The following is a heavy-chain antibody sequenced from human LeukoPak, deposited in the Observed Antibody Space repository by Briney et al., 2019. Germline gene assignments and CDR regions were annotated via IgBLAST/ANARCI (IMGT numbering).Heavy chain of an antibody. CDR1: GGSISSYY. Sequence: SSETLSLTCTVSGGSISSYYWSWIRQPPGKGLEWIGYIYYSGSTNYNPSLKSRVTISVDTSKNQFSLKLSSVTAADTAVYYCARDHIAVAGNFDYWGQGTLVTVSS. CDR2: IYYSGST. V-gene: IGHV4-59*12. D-gene: IGHD6-19*01. J-gene: IGHJ4*02. CDR3: ARDHIAVAGNFDY.